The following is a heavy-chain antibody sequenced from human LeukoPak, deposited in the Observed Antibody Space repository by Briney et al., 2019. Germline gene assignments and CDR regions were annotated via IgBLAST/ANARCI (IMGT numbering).Heavy chain of an antibody. D-gene: IGHD1-14*01. V-gene: IGHV3-30*04. CDR3: VRVSTSGSRNSITRAFDV. Sequence: GTSLRVSCAASGFXFSNYAIHWVRQAPGKGLQWVAVISADGSNEYYADSVKGRITISRDNSKSTLYLRMNSLRAEDTAVYYCVRVSTSGSRNSITRAFDVWGQGTMVTVSS. CDR1: GFXFSNYA. CDR2: ISADGSNE. J-gene: IGHJ3*01.